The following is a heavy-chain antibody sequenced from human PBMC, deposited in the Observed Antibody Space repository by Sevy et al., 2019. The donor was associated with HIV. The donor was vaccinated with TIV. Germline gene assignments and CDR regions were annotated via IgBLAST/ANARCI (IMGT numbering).Heavy chain of an antibody. V-gene: IGHV3-48*02. J-gene: IGHJ5*02. CDR1: GFTFSSYS. CDR2: INTSSSTK. D-gene: IGHD2-15*01. Sequence: GGSLRLSCAASGFTFSSYSMNWVRQAPGKGLEWISYINTSSSTKYYADSVKGRFTVSRDNAKNSLYLQMNSLRDEDTAVYYCGRDESSWYGLVDHWGQGTLVTVSS. CDR3: GRDESSWYGLVDH.